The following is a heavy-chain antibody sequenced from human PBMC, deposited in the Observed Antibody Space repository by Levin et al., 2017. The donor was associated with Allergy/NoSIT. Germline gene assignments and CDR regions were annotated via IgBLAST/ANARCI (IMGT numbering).Heavy chain of an antibody. D-gene: IGHD2-2*01. Sequence: GASVKVSCKASGYTFTSYGISWVRQAPGQGLEWMGWISAYNGNTNYAQKLQGRVTMTTDTSTSTAYMELRSLRSDDTAVYYCARDRVVPSEGSYGMDVWGQGTTVTVSS. J-gene: IGHJ6*02. CDR3: ARDRVVPSEGSYGMDV. V-gene: IGHV1-18*01. CDR2: ISAYNGNT. CDR1: GYTFTSYG.